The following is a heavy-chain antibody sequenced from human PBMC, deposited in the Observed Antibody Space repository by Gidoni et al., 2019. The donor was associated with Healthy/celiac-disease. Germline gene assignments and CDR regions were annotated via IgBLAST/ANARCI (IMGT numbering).Heavy chain of an antibody. CDR3: ARGRRVTMVRQNWFDP. J-gene: IGHJ5*02. Sequence: QVQLQQWGAGLLKPPETLSLTCAVYGGSFSGYYWSWIRQPPGKGLEWIGEINHSGSTNYNPSLKSRVTISLDTSKNQFSLKLSSVTAADTAVYYCARGRRVTMVRQNWFDPWGQGTLVTVSS. V-gene: IGHV4-34*01. CDR1: GGSFSGYY. CDR2: INHSGST. D-gene: IGHD3-10*01.